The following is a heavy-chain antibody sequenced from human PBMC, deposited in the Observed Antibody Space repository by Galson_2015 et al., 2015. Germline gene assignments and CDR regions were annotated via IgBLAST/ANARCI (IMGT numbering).Heavy chain of an antibody. Sequence: SLRLPCAASGFTFSSYAMSWVRQAPGKGLEWVSAISGSGGSTYYADSVKGRFTISRDNSKNTLYLQMNSLRAEDTAVYYCAKGVTMIVVAALMDVWGQGTTVTVSS. V-gene: IGHV3-23*01. D-gene: IGHD3-22*01. J-gene: IGHJ6*02. CDR3: AKGVTMIVVAALMDV. CDR2: ISGSGGST. CDR1: GFTFSSYA.